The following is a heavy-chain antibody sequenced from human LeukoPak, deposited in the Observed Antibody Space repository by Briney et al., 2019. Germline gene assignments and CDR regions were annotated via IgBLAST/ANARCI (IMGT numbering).Heavy chain of an antibody. CDR2: ISSRSSYI. CDR3: ARDLGDIVLEPPAVYFDL. J-gene: IGHJ2*01. V-gene: IGHV3-21*01. Sequence: GGSLRLSCAASGFIFSHYSMNWVCQAPGKGLEWVSSISSRSSYIFYADSMKGRFTISRDNAENSLYLQINSLRPDDTAVYYCARDLGDIVLEPPAVYFDLWGRGTLVTVSS. D-gene: IGHD2-8*02. CDR1: GFIFSHYS.